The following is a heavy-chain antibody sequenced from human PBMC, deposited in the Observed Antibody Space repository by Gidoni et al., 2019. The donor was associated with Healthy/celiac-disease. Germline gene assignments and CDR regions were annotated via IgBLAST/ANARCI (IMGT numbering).Heavy chain of an antibody. Sequence: QVQLQQWGAGLLKPSETLSLTCAVYGGSFSGYYWSWIRQPPGKGLEWIGEINHSGSTNYNPSLKSRVTISVDTSKNQFSLKLSSVTAADTAVYYCARGLAPIAVAGTRKDDAFDIWGQGTMVTVSS. CDR3: ARGLAPIAVAGTRKDDAFDI. J-gene: IGHJ3*02. CDR2: INHSGST. D-gene: IGHD6-19*01. CDR1: GGSFSGYY. V-gene: IGHV4-34*01.